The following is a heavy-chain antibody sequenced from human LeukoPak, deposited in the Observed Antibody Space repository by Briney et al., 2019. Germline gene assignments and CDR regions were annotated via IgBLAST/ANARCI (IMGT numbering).Heavy chain of an antibody. CDR2: IYNSGST. V-gene: IGHV4-59*01. CDR1: GGSIGSYH. CDR3: ARYSSSGLDY. J-gene: IGHJ4*02. Sequence: SETLSLTCTVSGGSIGSYHWSWIRQPPGKGLEWIGYIYNSGSTNYSPSLKSRVTISVDTSKNQFSLKLSSVTAEDTAVYYCARYSSSGLDYWGQGTLVTVSS. D-gene: IGHD6-19*01.